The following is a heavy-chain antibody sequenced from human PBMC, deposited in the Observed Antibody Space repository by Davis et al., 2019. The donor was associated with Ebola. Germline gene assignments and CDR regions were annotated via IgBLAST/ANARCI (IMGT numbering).Heavy chain of an antibody. Sequence: GESLKISCAASGFTVSSNYMSWVRQAPGKGLEWVSSISSSSSYIYYADSVKGRFTISRDNAKNSLYLQMNSLRAEDTAVYYCARGGAVVPAAHLDYWGQGTLVTVSS. J-gene: IGHJ4*02. CDR3: ARGGAVVPAAHLDY. V-gene: IGHV3-21*01. CDR2: ISSSSSYI. D-gene: IGHD2-2*01. CDR1: GFTVSSNY.